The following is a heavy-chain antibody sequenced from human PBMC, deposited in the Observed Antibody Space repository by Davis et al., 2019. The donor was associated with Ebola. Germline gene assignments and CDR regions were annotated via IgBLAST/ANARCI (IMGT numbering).Heavy chain of an antibody. CDR3: ARGRRIVYSSSWHYYYYGMDV. CDR2: INHSGST. V-gene: IGHV4-34*01. D-gene: IGHD6-13*01. Sequence: SETLSLTCAVYGGSFSGYYWSWIRQPPGKGLEWIGEINHSGSTNYNPSLKSRVTISVDTSKNQFSLKLSSVTVADTAVYYCARGRRIVYSSSWHYYYYGMDVWGQGTTVTVSS. CDR1: GGSFSGYY. J-gene: IGHJ6*02.